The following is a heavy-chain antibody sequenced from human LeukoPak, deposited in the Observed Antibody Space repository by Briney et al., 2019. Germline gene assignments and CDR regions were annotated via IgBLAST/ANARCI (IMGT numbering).Heavy chain of an antibody. CDR2: IYTSGST. Sequence: SETLSLTCTVSGGSISSYYWSWIRQPAGKGLEWIGRIYTSGSTNYNPSLKSRVTISVDKSKNQFSLKLSSVTAAVTAVYYCAREKVAVAVNFDYWGQGTLVTVSS. J-gene: IGHJ4*02. V-gene: IGHV4-4*07. D-gene: IGHD6-19*01. CDR1: GGSISSYY. CDR3: AREKVAVAVNFDY.